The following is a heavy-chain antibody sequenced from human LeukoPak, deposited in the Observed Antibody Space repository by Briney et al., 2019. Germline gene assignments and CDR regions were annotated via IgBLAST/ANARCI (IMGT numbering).Heavy chain of an antibody. J-gene: IGHJ5*02. CDR3: AREVGYSSSYYGRFDP. CDR2: VNPNNGVP. V-gene: IGHV1-2*06. Sequence: ASVKVSCKASGYTFTGYYMHWVRQAPGQGLEWMGRVNPNNGVPNYAQKFQDRVTMTRDTAISTAYMELSSLRSDDTAVYFCAREVGYSSSYYGRFDPWGQGTLVIVSS. CDR1: GYTFTGYY. D-gene: IGHD2-2*01.